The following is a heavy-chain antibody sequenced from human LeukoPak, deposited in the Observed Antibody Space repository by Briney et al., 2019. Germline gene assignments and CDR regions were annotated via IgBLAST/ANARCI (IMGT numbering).Heavy chain of an antibody. CDR3: ARSSSHDAFDI. CDR1: ADSISSYY. D-gene: IGHD2-2*01. V-gene: IGHV4-59*01. J-gene: IGHJ3*02. CDR2: IYYSGST. Sequence: SETLSLTCTVSADSISSYYWSWIRQPPGKELQWIGYIYYSGSTNYDPSLKSRATISVDTSKNQFSLKLSSVTAADTAVYYCARSSSHDAFDIWGQGTMVTVSS.